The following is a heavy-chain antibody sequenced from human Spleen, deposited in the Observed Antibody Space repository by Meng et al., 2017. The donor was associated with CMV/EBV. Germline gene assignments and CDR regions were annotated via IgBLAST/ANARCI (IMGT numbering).Heavy chain of an antibody. CDR1: GGSFSGYY. CDR2: INHSGST. CDR3: ARLYYCSSTSCDDY. V-gene: IGHV4-34*01. Sequence: SETLSLTCAVYGGSFSGYYWSWIRQPPGKGLEWIGEINHSGSTNYNPSLKSRITISVDTSKNQFSLKLSSVTAADTAVYYCARLYYCSSTSCDDYWDQGTLVTVSS. J-gene: IGHJ4*02. D-gene: IGHD2-2*01.